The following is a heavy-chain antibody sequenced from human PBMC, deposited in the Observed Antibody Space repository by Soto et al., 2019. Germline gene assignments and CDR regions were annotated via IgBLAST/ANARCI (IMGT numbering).Heavy chain of an antibody. Sequence: GGSLRLSCAASGFTCSSYDMSWVRQAPGKGLEWVSTILVGGSTHYPDSVRGRFTISRDNSKNTVFLQMNSLTAGDTAVYYCAKATATGGGAFDIRGQGTMVTVSS. V-gene: IGHV3-23*01. CDR1: GFTCSSYD. D-gene: IGHD2-8*02. CDR3: AKATATGGGAFDI. CDR2: ILVGGST. J-gene: IGHJ3*02.